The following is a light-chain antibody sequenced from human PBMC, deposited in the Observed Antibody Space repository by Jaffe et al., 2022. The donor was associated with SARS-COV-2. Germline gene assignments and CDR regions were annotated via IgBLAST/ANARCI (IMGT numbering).Light chain of an antibody. Sequence: QAVVTQEPSLTVSPGGTVTLTCGSSTGAVTSGHYPYWFQQKPGQAPRTLIYDTSDKHSWTPARFSGSLFGGKAALTLSGAQPEDEAEYYCLLSFGGSFVFGTGTKVTVL. CDR1: TGAVTSGHY. V-gene: IGLV7-46*01. CDR3: LLSFGGSFV. CDR2: DTS. J-gene: IGLJ1*01.